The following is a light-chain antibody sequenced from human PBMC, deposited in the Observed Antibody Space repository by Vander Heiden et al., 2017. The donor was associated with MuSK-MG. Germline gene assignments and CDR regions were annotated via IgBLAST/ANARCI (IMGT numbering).Light chain of an antibody. J-gene: IGKJ1*01. CDR1: QSVSSSY. CDR2: GAS. Sequence: EIVLTQSPGTLSLSLGERATLSCRASQSVSSSYIAWYQQKRSQAPRLLIYGASSRATGIPDRFSGSESGTDFTLTISRLEPEDFAVYYCQQDGSSPWTFGQGTKVEIK. V-gene: IGKV3-20*01. CDR3: QQDGSSPWT.